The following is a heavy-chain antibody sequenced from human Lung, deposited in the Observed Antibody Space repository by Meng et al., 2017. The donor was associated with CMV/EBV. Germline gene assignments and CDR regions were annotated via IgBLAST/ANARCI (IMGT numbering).Heavy chain of an antibody. CDR2: ISTSSSYI. V-gene: IGHV3-21*01. D-gene: IGHD3-3*01. CDR3: ARVLETRAAFDV. CDR1: GFTLSRYS. J-gene: IGHJ3*01. Sequence: GESLKISCSASGFTLSRYSMNWVRQAPGKGLEWVSSISTSSSYIYYRDSVKGRFTISRDNAMNSLSLQMKSLSAEDTAVYYCARVLETRAAFDVWVQGQLVTV.